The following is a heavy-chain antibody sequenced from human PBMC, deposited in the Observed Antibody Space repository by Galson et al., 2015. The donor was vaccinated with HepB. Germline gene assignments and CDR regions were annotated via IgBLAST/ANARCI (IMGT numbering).Heavy chain of an antibody. CDR1: GFSLSTSGMC. Sequence: PALVKPTQTLTLTCTFSGFSLSTSGMCVSWIRQPPGKALEWLARIDWDDDKYYSTSLKTRLTISKDTSKNQVVLTMTNMDPVDTATYYCARMGYYYDSSGYFSSFDYWGQGTLVTVSS. J-gene: IGHJ4*02. D-gene: IGHD3-22*01. CDR3: ARMGYYYDSSGYFSSFDY. CDR2: IDWDDDK. V-gene: IGHV2-70*11.